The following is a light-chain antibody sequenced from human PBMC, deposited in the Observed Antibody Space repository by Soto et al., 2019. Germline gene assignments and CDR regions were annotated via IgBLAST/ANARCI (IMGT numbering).Light chain of an antibody. CDR3: QQYGSSLIT. CDR2: QTS. V-gene: IGKV3-20*01. J-gene: IGKJ5*01. Sequence: EIVLTHSQATLSSFPCDRVTLSFSASQYINTRLAWYQHRPGQAPRLLIYQTSIRAAGIPARFSGSGSGTDFTLTISRLEPEDFAVYYCQQYGSSLITFGQGTRLEI. CDR1: QYINTR.